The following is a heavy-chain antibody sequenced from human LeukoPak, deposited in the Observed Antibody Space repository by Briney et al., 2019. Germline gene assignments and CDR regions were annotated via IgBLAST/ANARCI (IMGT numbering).Heavy chain of an antibody. D-gene: IGHD6-19*01. CDR3: ARVRYSSGWYVDYYYYMDV. CDR1: GGSISSSSYY. V-gene: IGHV4-39*07. Sequence: SDTLSLTCTVSGGSISSSSYYWGWIRQPPGKGLEWIGSIYYSGSTYYNPSLKSRVTISVDTSKNQFSLKLSSVTAADTAVYYCARVRYSSGWYVDYYYYMDVWGKGTTVTVSS. CDR2: IYYSGST. J-gene: IGHJ6*03.